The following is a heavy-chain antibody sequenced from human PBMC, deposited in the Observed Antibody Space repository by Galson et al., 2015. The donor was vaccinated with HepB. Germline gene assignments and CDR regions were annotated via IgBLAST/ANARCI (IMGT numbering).Heavy chain of an antibody. CDR1: GFTFSSYA. CDR3: ARDRAAAAYYFDY. J-gene: IGHJ4*02. CDR2: ISYDGSNK. D-gene: IGHD6-13*01. V-gene: IGHV3-30-3*01. Sequence: SLRLSCAASGFTFSSYAMHWVRQAPGKGLEWVAVISYDGSNKYYADSVKGRFTISRDNSKNTLYLQMNSLRAEDTAVYYCARDRAAAAYYFDYWGQGTLVTVSS.